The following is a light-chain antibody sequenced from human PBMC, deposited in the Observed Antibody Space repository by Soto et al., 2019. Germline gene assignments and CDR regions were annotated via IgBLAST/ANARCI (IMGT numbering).Light chain of an antibody. Sequence: AVQLTQSPSSLSASVGDRVTITCRASQDIRGYLAWYQQEPGKAPKLLIYAASSLESGVPSRFSGSGSGTDFSLTISSLQPEDFATYYCHQYKTYSFGQGTKVDIK. CDR3: HQYKTYS. J-gene: IGKJ2*01. CDR2: AAS. V-gene: IGKV1-13*02. CDR1: QDIRGY.